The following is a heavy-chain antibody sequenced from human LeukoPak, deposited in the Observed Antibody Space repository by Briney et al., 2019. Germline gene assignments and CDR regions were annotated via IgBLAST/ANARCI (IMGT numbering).Heavy chain of an antibody. CDR2: ITNSGTTI. D-gene: IGHD3-9*01. Sequence: GGSLRLSCAASGFTFTDYYMSWIRQAPGKGLEWVSYITNSGTTIYYADSVKGRFTISRDNAKNSLYLQMNSLRAEDTAVYYCARDGHYDILTGYFQDWGQGTLVSVSS. V-gene: IGHV3-11*01. J-gene: IGHJ1*01. CDR1: GFTFTDYY. CDR3: ARDGHYDILTGYFQD.